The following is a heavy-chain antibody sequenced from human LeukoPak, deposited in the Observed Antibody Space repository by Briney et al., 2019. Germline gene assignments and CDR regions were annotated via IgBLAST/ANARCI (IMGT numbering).Heavy chain of an antibody. CDR1: GYTSTGYY. CDR2: INSDSGFK. Sequence: SGKPSCKASGYTSTGYYTNSVQQTPGQGVGWMGCINSDSGFKKYAQKFQGRVTMTRDTSITTVYMDLTRLTSDDTAVYYCARNFDMKGFDPWGQGTLVTVSS. J-gene: IGHJ5*02. CDR3: ARNFDMKGFDP. V-gene: IGHV1-2*02. D-gene: IGHD3-9*01.